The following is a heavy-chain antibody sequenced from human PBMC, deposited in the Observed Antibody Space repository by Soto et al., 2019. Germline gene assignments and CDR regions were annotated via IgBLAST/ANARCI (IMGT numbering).Heavy chain of an antibody. Sequence: SVKVSCKASGGTFSSYAISWLRQAPGQGLEWMGGIIPIFGTANYAQKFQGRVTITADESTSTAYMELSSLRSEDTAVYYCARAKCYDFWSGYYDYYYGMDVWGRGTTVTVSS. CDR2: IIPIFGTA. CDR3: ARAKCYDFWSGYYDYYYGMDV. CDR1: GGTFSSYA. J-gene: IGHJ6*02. D-gene: IGHD3-3*01. V-gene: IGHV1-69*13.